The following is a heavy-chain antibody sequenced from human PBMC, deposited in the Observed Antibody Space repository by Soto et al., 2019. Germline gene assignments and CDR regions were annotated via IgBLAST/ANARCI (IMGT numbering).Heavy chain of an antibody. D-gene: IGHD1-26*01. CDR2: ITPFSGDV. V-gene: IGHV1-45*02. Sequence: QMQLVQSGAEVKKTGSSVTVSCKALGNTFTYRYLHWVRQAPGQALELRGWITPFSGDVHYAQKSQERVTITRDRSINTAYMQMSSLRSEDTAMYFCASGGAGSGPFTWELPDHWGQGTLVTVSS. CDR3: ASGGAGSGPFTWELPDH. J-gene: IGHJ4*02. CDR1: GNTFTYRY.